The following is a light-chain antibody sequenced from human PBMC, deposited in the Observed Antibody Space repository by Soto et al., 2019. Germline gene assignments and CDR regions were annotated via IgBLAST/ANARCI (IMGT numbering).Light chain of an antibody. J-gene: IGKJ1*01. CDR3: QQYGSSRWT. V-gene: IGKV3-20*01. CDR2: GAS. CDR1: QSVSGSY. Sequence: EIVLTQSPGTLSLSPGERATISCRASQSVSGSYLAWYQQRPGQAPRLLIYGASSRATGIPDRFSGSGSGTDFTLPITRLEPEDFAVYYCQQYGSSRWTFGRGTKVEIK.